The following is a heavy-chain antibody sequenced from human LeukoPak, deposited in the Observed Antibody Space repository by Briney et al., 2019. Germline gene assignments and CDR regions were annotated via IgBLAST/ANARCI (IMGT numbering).Heavy chain of an antibody. CDR1: GFTFSSYW. Sequence: GGSLRLSCAASGFTFSSYWMNWARQAPGKGLEWVASINHNGNVNYYVDSVKGRFTISRDNAKNSLYLQMSNLRAEDTAVYFCARDWAAAYYFDYWGQGTLVTVSS. CDR2: INHNGNVN. J-gene: IGHJ4*02. CDR3: ARDWAAAYYFDY. V-gene: IGHV3-7*03. D-gene: IGHD3-16*01.